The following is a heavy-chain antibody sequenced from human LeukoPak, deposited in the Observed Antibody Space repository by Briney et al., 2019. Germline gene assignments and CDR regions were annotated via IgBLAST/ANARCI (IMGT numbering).Heavy chain of an antibody. D-gene: IGHD2-2*01. V-gene: IGHV4-31*03. CDR1: GGSISSGGYY. CDR3: ARGRYCSSTSCYKRVFDY. Sequence: SQTLSLTCTVSGGSISSGGYYWSWIRQHPGKGLEWIGYIYYSGSTNYNPSLKSRVTISVDTSKNQFSLKLSSVTAADTAVYYCARGRYCSSTSCYKRVFDYWGQGTLVTVSS. CDR2: IYYSGST. J-gene: IGHJ4*02.